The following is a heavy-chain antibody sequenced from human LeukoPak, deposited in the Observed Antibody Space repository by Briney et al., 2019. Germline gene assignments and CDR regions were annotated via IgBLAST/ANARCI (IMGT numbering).Heavy chain of an antibody. CDR2: ISHSGST. D-gene: IGHD3-9*01. CDR1: GGSFSGYY. CDR3: ARHGGPYYDILTGYYGGPFDP. Sequence: SETLSLTCAVYGGSFSGYYWSWIRQPPGKGLEWIGEISHSGSTNYNPSLKSRVTISVDTSKNQFSLKLSSVTAADTAVYYCARHGGPYYDILTGYYGGPFDPWGQGTLVTVSS. V-gene: IGHV4-34*01. J-gene: IGHJ5*02.